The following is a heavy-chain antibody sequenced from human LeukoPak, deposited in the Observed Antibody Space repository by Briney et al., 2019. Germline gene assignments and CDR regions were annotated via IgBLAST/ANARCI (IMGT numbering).Heavy chain of an antibody. CDR1: GGSISSGDYY. V-gene: IGHV4-30-4*01. CDR3: ARGSSSWYGNNWFDP. Sequence: SETLSLTCTVSGGSISSGDYYWSWVRQPPGKGLEWIGYIYYSGSIYYNPSLKSRVTISVDTSKNQFSLKLSSVTAADTAVYYCARGSSSWYGNNWFDPWGQGTLVTVSS. D-gene: IGHD6-13*01. J-gene: IGHJ5*02. CDR2: IYYSGSI.